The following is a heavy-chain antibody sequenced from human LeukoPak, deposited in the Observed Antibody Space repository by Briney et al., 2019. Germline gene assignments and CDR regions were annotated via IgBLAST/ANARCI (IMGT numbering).Heavy chain of an antibody. CDR1: GFTSSSYA. D-gene: IGHD3-16*01. CDR2: ISDSGNT. CDR3: ASIMITFGGVSSFDY. Sequence: GGSLRLSCAASGFTSSSYAMSWVRQAPGKGLEWVSAISDSGNTYHADSVKGRFTISRDSSKNTLFLQMNRLRPEDTAVYYCASIMITFGGVSSFDYWGQGTLVTVSS. J-gene: IGHJ4*02. V-gene: IGHV3-23*01.